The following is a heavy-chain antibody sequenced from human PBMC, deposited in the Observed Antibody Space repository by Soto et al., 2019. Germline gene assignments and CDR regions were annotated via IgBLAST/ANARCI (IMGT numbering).Heavy chain of an antibody. CDR3: ASGSGQYQLLYGMDV. CDR2: ISYDGSNK. V-gene: IGHV3-30-3*01. J-gene: IGHJ6*02. D-gene: IGHD2-2*01. CDR1: GFTFSSYA. Sequence: GGSLRLSCAASGFTFSSYAMHWVRQAPGKGLEWVAVISYDGSNKYYADSVKGRFTISRDNSKNTLYLQMNSLRAEDTAVYYCASGSGQYQLLYGMDVWGQGTTVTVSS.